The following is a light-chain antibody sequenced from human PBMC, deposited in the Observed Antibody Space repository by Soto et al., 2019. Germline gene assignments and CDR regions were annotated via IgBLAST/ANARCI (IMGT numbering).Light chain of an antibody. V-gene: IGLV2-14*01. Sequence: QSALTQPASVSGSPGQSITISCPGTSGDIGSYNSVSWYQQHPGKAPKLIIYEVTDRPSGVSNRFSGSKSGNTASLTISGLQAEDEAEYYCSSYTNINTRACVFGTGTKLTVL. J-gene: IGLJ1*01. CDR1: SGDIGSYNS. CDR3: SSYTNINTRACV. CDR2: EVT.